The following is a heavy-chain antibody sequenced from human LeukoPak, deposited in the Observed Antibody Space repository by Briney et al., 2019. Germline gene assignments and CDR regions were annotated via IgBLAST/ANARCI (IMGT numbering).Heavy chain of an antibody. CDR2: INPNSGGT. CDR3: AREPHRTTVTSLSWY. V-gene: IGHV1-2*02. J-gene: IGHJ4*02. D-gene: IGHD4-17*01. CDR1: GYTFTGYY. Sequence: ASVKVSCKASGYTFTGYYMHWVRQAPGQGLEWMGWINPNSGGTNYAQKFQGRVTMTRDTSISTAYMELSRLRSDDTAVYYCAREPHRTTVTSLSWYWGQGTLVTVSS.